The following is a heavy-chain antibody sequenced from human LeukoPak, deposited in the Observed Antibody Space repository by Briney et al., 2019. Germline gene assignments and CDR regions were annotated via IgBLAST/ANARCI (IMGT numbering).Heavy chain of an antibody. CDR1: GFTFSSYA. D-gene: IGHD2-2*01. V-gene: IGHV3-30-3*01. CDR3: ARGYCSSTSCFPGGYYFDY. CDR2: ISYDGSNK. Sequence: GGSLRLSCAASGFTFSSYAMHWVRQAPGKGLEWVAVISYDGSNKYYADSVKGRFTTSRDNSKNTLYLQMNSLRAEDTAVYYCARGYCSSTSCFPGGYYFDYWGQGTLVTVSS. J-gene: IGHJ4*02.